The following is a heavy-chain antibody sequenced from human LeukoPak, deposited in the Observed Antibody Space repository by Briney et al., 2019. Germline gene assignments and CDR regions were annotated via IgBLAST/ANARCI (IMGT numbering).Heavy chain of an antibody. CDR1: GFTFSSYA. CDR3: ARVIVSSGDY. D-gene: IGHD3-22*01. J-gene: IGHJ4*02. V-gene: IGHV3-30*04. Sequence: GRSLRLSCAASGFTFSSYAMHWVRQAPGKGLEWVAVISYDGSNKYYADSVKGRFTISRDNSKNTLYLQMNSLRAEDTAEYYCARVIVSSGDYWGQGTLVTVSS. CDR2: ISYDGSNK.